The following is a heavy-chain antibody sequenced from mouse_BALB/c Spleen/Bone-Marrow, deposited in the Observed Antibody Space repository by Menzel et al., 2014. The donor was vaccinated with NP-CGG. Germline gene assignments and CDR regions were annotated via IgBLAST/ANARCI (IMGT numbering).Heavy chain of an antibody. Sequence: EVQLVESGGGLVQPGGSLKLSCAASRFTFSSYGMSWVRQTPDKRLELVATINSNGGSTYYPDSVKGRFTISRDNAKNTLYLQMSSLKSEDTAMYYCARLTPDYAMDYWGQGTSVTVSS. CDR1: RFTFSSYG. CDR3: ARLTPDYAMDY. D-gene: IGHD1-3*01. V-gene: IGHV5-6-3*01. CDR2: INSNGGST. J-gene: IGHJ4*01.